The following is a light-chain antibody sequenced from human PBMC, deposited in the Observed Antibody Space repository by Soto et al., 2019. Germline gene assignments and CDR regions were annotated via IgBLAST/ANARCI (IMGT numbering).Light chain of an antibody. V-gene: IGLV1-40*01. CDR1: SSTIGAGYN. CDR2: GNN. CDR3: AAWDDTLDAQV. Sequence: QSVLTQPPSVSGAPGQRVTISCTGSSSTIGAGYNVHWYQQPPGIAPKLLIYGNNNRPSGVPDRFSGSKSGTSVSLAISGLRSDDEATYYCAAWDDTLDAQVFGGGTKVTVL. J-gene: IGLJ3*02.